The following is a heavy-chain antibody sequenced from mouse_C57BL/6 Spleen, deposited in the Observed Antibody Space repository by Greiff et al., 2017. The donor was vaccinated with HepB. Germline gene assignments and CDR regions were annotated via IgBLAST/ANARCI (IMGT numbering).Heavy chain of an antibody. Sequence: QVQLQQSGPELVKPGASVKISCKASGYAFSSSWMNWVKQRPGKGLEWIGRIYPGDGDTNYNGKFKGKATLTADKSSSTAYMQLSSLTSEDSAVYFCARSLITTVVEDAYWGQGTLVTVSA. J-gene: IGHJ3*01. V-gene: IGHV1-82*01. D-gene: IGHD1-1*01. CDR3: ARSLITTVVEDAY. CDR1: GYAFSSSW. CDR2: IYPGDGDT.